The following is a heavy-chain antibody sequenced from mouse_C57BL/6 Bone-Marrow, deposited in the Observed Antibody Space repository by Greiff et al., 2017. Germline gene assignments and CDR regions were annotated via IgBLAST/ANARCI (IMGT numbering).Heavy chain of an antibody. V-gene: IGHV5-4*01. CDR2: ISDGGSYT. J-gene: IGHJ1*03. CDR3: ARDGRWDGGYFDV. CDR1: GFTFSSYA. Sequence: EVMLVESGGGLVKPGGSLKLSCAASGFTFSSYAMSWVRQTPEKRLEWVATISDGGSYTNYPDHVKGRFTISRDKAKNNLYLQMSHLKSEDTAMYYCARDGRWDGGYFDVWGTGTTVTVSS. D-gene: IGHD4-1*01.